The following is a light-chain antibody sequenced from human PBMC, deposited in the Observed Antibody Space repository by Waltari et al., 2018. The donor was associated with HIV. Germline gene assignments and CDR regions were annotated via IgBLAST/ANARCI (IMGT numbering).Light chain of an antibody. V-gene: IGLV1-44*01. CDR2: SNN. J-gene: IGLJ2*01. Sequence: QSVLTQPPSVSGTPGQRVSISCSGSSSNIGTNVVTWYQHLPGKAPKLIIYSNNQRPSGVPDRFSGSKSDTSASLAISGLQFDDEADYYCAAWDDTLNGHVIFGGGTKVTVL. CDR1: SSNIGTNV. CDR3: AAWDDTLNGHVI.